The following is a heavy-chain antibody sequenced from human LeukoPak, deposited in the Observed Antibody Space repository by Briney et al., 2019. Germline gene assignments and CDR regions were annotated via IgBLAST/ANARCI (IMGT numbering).Heavy chain of an antibody. Sequence: PSETLSLTCTVSGDSMGSYYWSWIRQPPGKRLEWIGYIYYSGSTNYNPALKSRVTISVDTSKNQFSLKLSSVTAADTAVYYCAREGGMVRGVPLDPWGQGTLVTVSS. CDR3: AREGGMVRGVPLDP. V-gene: IGHV4-59*01. J-gene: IGHJ5*02. D-gene: IGHD3-10*01. CDR1: GDSMGSYY. CDR2: IYYSGST.